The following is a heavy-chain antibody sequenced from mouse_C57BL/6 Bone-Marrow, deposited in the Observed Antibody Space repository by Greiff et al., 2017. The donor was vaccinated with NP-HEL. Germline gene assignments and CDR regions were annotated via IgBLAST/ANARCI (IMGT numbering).Heavy chain of an antibody. V-gene: IGHV1-5*01. CDR2: IYPGNSDT. D-gene: IGHD2-3*01. J-gene: IGHJ1*03. CDR1: GYTFTSYW. CDR3: VYDGYYGGYFGV. Sequence: EVQLQQSGTVLARPGASVKMSCKTSGYTFTSYWMHWVKQRPGQGLEWIGAIYPGNSDTSYNQTFKGKAKLTAVTSASTAYMDLSSLTSEDSAVYYCVYDGYYGGYFGVWGTGTTVTVA.